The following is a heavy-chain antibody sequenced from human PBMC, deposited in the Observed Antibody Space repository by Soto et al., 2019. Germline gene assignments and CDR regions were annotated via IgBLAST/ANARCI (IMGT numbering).Heavy chain of an antibody. CDR2: IFYSGNT. V-gene: IGHV4-39*01. Sequence: QLQLQESGPGLVKPSETLSLTCNVSGGSISSSRSYWAWFRQPPGKELEWIANIFYSGNTYYNPSLNCRVTVSVDTSKNQFSLKLDSVTAADTAVYYCARQAAAPGIDLWFDPWGQGTLVTVSS. D-gene: IGHD6-13*01. CDR1: GGSISSSRSY. CDR3: ARQAAAPGIDLWFDP. J-gene: IGHJ5*02.